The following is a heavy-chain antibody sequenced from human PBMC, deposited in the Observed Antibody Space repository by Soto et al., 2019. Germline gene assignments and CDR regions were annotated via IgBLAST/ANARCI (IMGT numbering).Heavy chain of an antibody. J-gene: IGHJ3*02. CDR2: IIPIFGTA. Sequence: QVQLVQSGAEVKKPGSSVKVSCKASGGTFSSYAISWVRQAPGQGLEWMGGIIPIFGTANYAQKFQGRVTLTADESTSTAYMELSSLRSEDTAVYYCARDRDVGAKGGKDAFDIWGQGTMVTVSS. V-gene: IGHV1-69*01. D-gene: IGHD1-26*01. CDR3: ARDRDVGAKGGKDAFDI. CDR1: GGTFSSYA.